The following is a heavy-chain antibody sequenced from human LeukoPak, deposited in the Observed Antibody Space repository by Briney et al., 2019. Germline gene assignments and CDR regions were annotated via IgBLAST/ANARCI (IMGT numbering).Heavy chain of an antibody. CDR2: ISCDGNHK. J-gene: IGHJ6*02. D-gene: IGHD3-3*01. CDR3: AKDFWDLDYLYYGMDV. V-gene: IGHV3-30*18. CDR1: GFTFSSYG. Sequence: PGGSLRLSCAASGFTFSSYGMHWVRQAPGKGLEWVAVISCDGNHKYYADSVKGRFTISRDNSKNTLYLQMNSLRAEDTAVYYCAKDFWDLDYLYYGMDVWGQGTTVTVSS.